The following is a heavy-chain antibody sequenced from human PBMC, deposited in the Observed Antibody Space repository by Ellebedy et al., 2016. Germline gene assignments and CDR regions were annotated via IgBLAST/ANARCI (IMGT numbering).Heavy chain of an antibody. J-gene: IGHJ5*02. CDR3: AREISVPGSGFDP. Sequence: ASVKVSCXASGFTFTSYAISWVRQAPGQGLEWMGWINSNSGGTQYAQKFHDRITMTRDTSISTVYMELRRLRSDDTAVYYCAREISVPGSGFDPWGQGTLVTVSS. D-gene: IGHD6-19*01. V-gene: IGHV1-2*02. CDR1: GFTFTSYA. CDR2: INSNSGGT.